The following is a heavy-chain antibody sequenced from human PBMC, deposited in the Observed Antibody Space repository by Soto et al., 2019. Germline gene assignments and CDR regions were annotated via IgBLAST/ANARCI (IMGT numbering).Heavy chain of an antibody. CDR2: ISAYNGNT. CDR1: GYTFTSYG. CDR3: AGDEPTVDPYPPNGFDP. V-gene: IGHV1-18*01. J-gene: IGHJ5*02. D-gene: IGHD4-17*01. Sequence: QVQLVQSGAEVKKPGASVKVSCKASGYTFTSYGISWVRQAPGQGLEWMGWISAYNGNTNYAQKLQGRVTMTTDTSPSTAYMELRSLRSADTAVYYCAGDEPTVDPYPPNGFDPWGQGTLVTVSS.